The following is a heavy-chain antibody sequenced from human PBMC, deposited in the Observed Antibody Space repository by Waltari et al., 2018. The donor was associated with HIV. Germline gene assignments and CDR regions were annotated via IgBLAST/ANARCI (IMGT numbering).Heavy chain of an antibody. V-gene: IGHV1-8*01. CDR3: ARGPPNDLWPPQTRHMDV. J-gene: IGHJ6*02. Sequence: QVQLVQSGTEVKKPGASVKVSCKASGYTFTGYDMNWVRQATGQGLEWMGWGNPESGNTAYAHKLQGRVTMTRNTSIRTAYMELTSLRSEDTAVYYCARGPPNDLWPPQTRHMDVWGQGTTVTVSS. CDR2: GNPESGNT. CDR1: GYTFTGYD. D-gene: IGHD3-3*01.